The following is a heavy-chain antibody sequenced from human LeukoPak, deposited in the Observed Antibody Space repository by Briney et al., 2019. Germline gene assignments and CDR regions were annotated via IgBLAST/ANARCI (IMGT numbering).Heavy chain of an antibody. Sequence: PGGSLRLSCAASGFTVSSDYMSWVRQAPGKGLEWVSVIYNGDRTYYGDSVKGRFTISRDNSKNMLYLQMNSLRVEDTAVYYCARGRYYYDSSGYSHGMDVWGQGTTVTVS. J-gene: IGHJ6*02. CDR1: GFTVSSDY. CDR2: IYNGDRT. D-gene: IGHD3-22*01. CDR3: ARGRYYYDSSGYSHGMDV. V-gene: IGHV3-66*01.